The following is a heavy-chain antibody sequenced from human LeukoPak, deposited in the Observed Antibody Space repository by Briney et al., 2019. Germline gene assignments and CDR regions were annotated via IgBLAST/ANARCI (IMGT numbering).Heavy chain of an antibody. CDR1: GGSISSYY. CDR3: ARGYTSKAFDI. D-gene: IGHD4-11*01. J-gene: IGHJ3*02. V-gene: IGHV4-59*01. CDR2: IYYSGST. Sequence: PSETLSLTCTVSGGSISSYYWSWIRQPPGKGLEWIGYIYYSGSTNYNPSLKSRVTISVDTSKNQFSLKLSSVTAADTAVYYCARGYTSKAFDIWGQGTMVTVSS.